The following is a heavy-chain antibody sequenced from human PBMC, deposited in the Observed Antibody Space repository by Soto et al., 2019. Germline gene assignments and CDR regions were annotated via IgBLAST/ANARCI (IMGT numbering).Heavy chain of an antibody. CDR2: IYYSGST. Sequence: SETLSLTCSVSGGSITSSSHYWGWIRQPPGKGLEYIGSIYYSGSTNYNPSLKSRVTISVDTSKNQFSLKLSSVTAADTAVYYCARAYDSSGYHYYYFDYWGQGTLVTVSS. D-gene: IGHD3-22*01. CDR3: ARAYDSSGYHYYYFDY. CDR1: GGSITSSSHY. J-gene: IGHJ4*02. V-gene: IGHV4-39*07.